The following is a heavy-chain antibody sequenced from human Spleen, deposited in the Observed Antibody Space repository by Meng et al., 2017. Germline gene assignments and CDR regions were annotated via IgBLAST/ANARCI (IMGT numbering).Heavy chain of an antibody. CDR2: IRPYDGDT. J-gene: IGHJ1*01. D-gene: IGHD2-21*01. Sequence: QGQLGHYGDEVQNPGDSVKVPCKAYGYTFTSNGISWVRQVPGQGLEWMGWIRPYDGDTSYAQKVQGRVTMTTDASTSTAYMELRSLRSDDTAVYYCARRHECNLGVCAEYFHHWGQGTLVTVSS. CDR1: GYTFTSNG. CDR3: ARRHECNLGVCAEYFHH. V-gene: IGHV1-18*01.